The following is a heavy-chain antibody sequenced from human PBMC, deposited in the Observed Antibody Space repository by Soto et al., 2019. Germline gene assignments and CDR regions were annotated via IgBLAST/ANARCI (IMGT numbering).Heavy chain of an antibody. Sequence: ASVKVSCKASGYTFTSYDINWVRQATGQGLEWMGWMNPNSGNTGYAQKFQGRVTMTRNTSISTAYMELSSLRSEDTAVYYCARGLPVNYYYYIDVWGKGTTVTVSS. J-gene: IGHJ6*03. CDR2: MNPNSGNT. V-gene: IGHV1-8*01. CDR3: ARGLPVNYYYYIDV. CDR1: GYTFTSYD. D-gene: IGHD3-16*02.